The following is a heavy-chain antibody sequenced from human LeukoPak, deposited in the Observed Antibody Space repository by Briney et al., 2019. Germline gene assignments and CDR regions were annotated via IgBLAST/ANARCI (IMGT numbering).Heavy chain of an antibody. CDR3: ANSAYYYDSSGYFDY. Sequence: GRSPRLSCAASGFTFSSYGMHWVRQAPGKGLEWVAVISYVGSNKYYADSVKGRFTISRDNSKNTLYLQMNSLRAEDTAVYYCANSAYYYDSSGYFDYWGQGTLVTVSS. CDR1: GFTFSSYG. V-gene: IGHV3-30*18. J-gene: IGHJ4*02. D-gene: IGHD3-22*01. CDR2: ISYVGSNK.